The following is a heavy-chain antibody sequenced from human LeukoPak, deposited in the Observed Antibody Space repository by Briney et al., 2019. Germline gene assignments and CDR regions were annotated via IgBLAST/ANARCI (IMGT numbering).Heavy chain of an antibody. CDR1: GFTFNSYW. V-gene: IGHV3-74*01. J-gene: IGHJ4*02. CDR2: INGDGSTT. D-gene: IGHD6-13*01. Sequence: GGSLRLSCAASGFTFNSYWMHWVRQAPGKGLVWVSHINGDGSTTSYADSVKGRFTISRDNSKNTLYLEMNSLRAEDTAVYYCVRGVSGYSSTWYLGSGDYWGQGALVAVSS. CDR3: VRGVSGYSSTWYLGSGDY.